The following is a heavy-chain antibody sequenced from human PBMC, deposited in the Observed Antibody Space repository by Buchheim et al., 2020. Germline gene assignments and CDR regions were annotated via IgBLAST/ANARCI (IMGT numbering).Heavy chain of an antibody. D-gene: IGHD3-16*01. CDR3: ARGRIITPDFGMDV. J-gene: IGHJ6*02. CDR1: GFAFSTYS. CDR2: ISYSSSSI. Sequence: EVQLVESGGGLVQPGGSLRLSCAASGFAFSTYSMNWVRQAPGKGLEWVSYISYSSSSIYYADSVKGRFTISRDSAKNSLYLQMNSLRDEDTAVYYYARGRIITPDFGMDVWGQGTT. V-gene: IGHV3-48*02.